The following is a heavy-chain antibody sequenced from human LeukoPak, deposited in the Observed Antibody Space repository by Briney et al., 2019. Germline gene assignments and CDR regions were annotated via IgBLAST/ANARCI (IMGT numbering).Heavy chain of an antibody. J-gene: IGHJ4*02. Sequence: PGGSLRLSCAATGFTFSSYWMHWVRQAPGKGLAWVSRINSDGSSTSYADSVKGRFTISRDNAKNTLYLQMNSLRAEDTAVYYCASIWVTTRGGVSDYWGQGTLVTVSS. CDR3: ASIWVTTRGGVSDY. CDR2: INSDGSST. D-gene: IGHD4-17*01. V-gene: IGHV3-74*01. CDR1: GFTFSSYW.